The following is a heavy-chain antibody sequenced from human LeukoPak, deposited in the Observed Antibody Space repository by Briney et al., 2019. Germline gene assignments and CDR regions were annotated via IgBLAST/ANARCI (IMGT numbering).Heavy chain of an antibody. CDR2: ISDGGSTT. J-gene: IGHJ4*02. Sequence: SCKASGYTFTGYYIHWVRQAPGKGLVWVSRISDGGSTTTYADSVKGRFTISRDNAKNTLYLQMNGLRAEDTAVYYCSRSAYYDGSGNYYDYWGQGTLVTVSS. CDR3: SRSAYYDGSGNYYDY. V-gene: IGHV3-74*01. D-gene: IGHD3-22*01. CDR1: GYTFTGYY.